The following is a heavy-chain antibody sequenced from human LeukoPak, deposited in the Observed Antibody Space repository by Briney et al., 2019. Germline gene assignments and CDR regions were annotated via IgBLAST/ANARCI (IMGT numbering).Heavy chain of an antibody. J-gene: IGHJ3*02. CDR3: AKGESGVYPHDAFDI. CDR2: IRYDGSNK. CDR1: RFTFSTYG. Sequence: GGSLRLSCAASRFTFSTYGMHWVRQAPGKGLEWVAFIRYDGSNKYYADSVKGRFTISRDNSKNTLYLQMNSLRAEDTAVYYCAKGESGVYPHDAFDIWGQGTMVTVSS. V-gene: IGHV3-30*02. D-gene: IGHD6-13*01.